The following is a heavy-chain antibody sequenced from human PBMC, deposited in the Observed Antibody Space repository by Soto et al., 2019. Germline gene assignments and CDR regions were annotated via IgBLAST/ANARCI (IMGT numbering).Heavy chain of an antibody. CDR3: ARDRADHFDY. J-gene: IGHJ4*02. Sequence: PGGSLRLSCAASGFTFSSYAMHWVRQAPGKGLEWVAVISYDGSNKYYADSVKGRFTISRDNSKNTLYLQMNSLRAEDTAVYYCARDRADHFDYWGQGTLVTVSS. V-gene: IGHV3-30-3*01. CDR2: ISYDGSNK. CDR1: GFTFSSYA.